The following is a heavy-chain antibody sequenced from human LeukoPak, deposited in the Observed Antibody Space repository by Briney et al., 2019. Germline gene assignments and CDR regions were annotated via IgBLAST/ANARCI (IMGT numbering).Heavy chain of an antibody. D-gene: IGHD4-17*01. CDR3: ARSTTHPYYNYMDV. J-gene: IGHJ6*03. CDR1: GFTFDDYG. Sequence: GGSLTLSCAASGFTFDDYGMSWVRQAPGEGLVWVSRINSDGSTTTYADSVKGRFTISRDNAKNTLYLQMNSLRVEDTAVYYCARSTTHPYYNYMDVWGKGTTVTLSS. CDR2: INSDGSTT. V-gene: IGHV3-74*01.